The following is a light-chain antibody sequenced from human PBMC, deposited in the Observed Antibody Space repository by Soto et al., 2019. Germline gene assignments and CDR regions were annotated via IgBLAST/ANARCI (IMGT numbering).Light chain of an antibody. J-gene: IGKJ1*01. CDR3: QHYNSYSEA. Sequence: DIQMTQSPSTLSGSVGDRVTITCGASQTISSWLAWYQQKPGKAPKLLIYKASTLKRGVPSRFSGSGSGTEFTLTISSLQPDDFATYYCQHYNSYSEAFGQGTKVDIK. V-gene: IGKV1-5*03. CDR2: KAS. CDR1: QTISSW.